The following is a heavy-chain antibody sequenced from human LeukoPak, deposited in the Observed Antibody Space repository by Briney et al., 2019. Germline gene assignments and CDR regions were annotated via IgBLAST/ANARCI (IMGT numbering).Heavy chain of an antibody. D-gene: IGHD1-26*01. Sequence: SETLSLTCTVSGGSISSGGYYWSWIRQHPGKGLEWIGYIYYSGSTYYNPSLKSRVTISVDTSKNQFSLKLSSVTAADTAVYYCARGGQWELPTRDWFDPWGQGTLVTVSS. CDR3: ARGGQWELPTRDWFDP. J-gene: IGHJ5*02. CDR2: IYYSGST. CDR1: GGSISSGGYY. V-gene: IGHV4-31*03.